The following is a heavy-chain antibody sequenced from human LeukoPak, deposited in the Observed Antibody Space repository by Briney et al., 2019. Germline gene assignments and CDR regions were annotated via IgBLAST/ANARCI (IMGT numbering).Heavy chain of an antibody. CDR3: AKDQHGDQAYGY. CDR2: ISGSGGST. CDR1: GFTFSSYA. J-gene: IGHJ4*02. D-gene: IGHD4-17*01. Sequence: GGSLRLSCAASGFTFSSYAMSWVRQAPGKGLEWVSAISGSGGSTYYADSVKGRFTISRDNSKNTLYLQMDSLRAEDTAVYYCAKDQHGDQAYGYWGQGTLVTVSS. V-gene: IGHV3-23*01.